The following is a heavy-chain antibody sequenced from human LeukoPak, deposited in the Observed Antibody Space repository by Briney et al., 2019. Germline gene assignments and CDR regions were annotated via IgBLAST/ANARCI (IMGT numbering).Heavy chain of an antibody. D-gene: IGHD1-7*01. Sequence: GSLRLSCAASGFTFSNAWMSWIRQPAGKGLEWIGRILTSGSTNYNPSLKSRVIMSVDTSKNQLSLKLSSVTAADTAVYYCARSPRVVEGNYCCWFDSWGQGTLVTVSS. CDR3: ARSPRVVEGNYCCWFDS. CDR2: ILTSGST. CDR1: GFTFSNAW. J-gene: IGHJ5*01. V-gene: IGHV4-4*07.